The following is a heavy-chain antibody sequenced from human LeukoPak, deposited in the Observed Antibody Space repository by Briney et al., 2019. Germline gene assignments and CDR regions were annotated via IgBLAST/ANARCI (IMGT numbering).Heavy chain of an antibody. CDR1: GITLSSSG. CDR2: IWHDGSYK. V-gene: IGHV3-33*01. D-gene: IGHD3-22*01. J-gene: IGHJ4*02. CDR3: ARDSDFYDSSAYSFRGGLHYDF. Sequence: QSGRSLRLSCAASGITLSSSGMHWVRQAPGKGLEWVAVIWHDGSYKYYADSVKGRFTVSRDNSMNTVYLQMNSLRTEDTAVYYCARDSDFYDSSAYSFRGGLHYDFWGQGTLVTVSS.